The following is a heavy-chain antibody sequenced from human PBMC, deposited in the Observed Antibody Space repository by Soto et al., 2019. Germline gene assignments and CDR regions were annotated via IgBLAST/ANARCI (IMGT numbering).Heavy chain of an antibody. V-gene: IGHV4-31*03. D-gene: IGHD3-22*01. CDR1: GGSISRGGYY. CDR3: ARGDYYDSSGPFFDY. Sequence: QVQLQESGPGLVKPSQTLSLTCTVSGGSISRGGYYWSWIRQHPGKGLEWIGYIYYSGSTYYNPSLKSRVTISVDTSKNQFSLKLRSVTAAYTAVYYCARGDYYDSSGPFFDYWGQGTLVTVSS. CDR2: IYYSGST. J-gene: IGHJ4*02.